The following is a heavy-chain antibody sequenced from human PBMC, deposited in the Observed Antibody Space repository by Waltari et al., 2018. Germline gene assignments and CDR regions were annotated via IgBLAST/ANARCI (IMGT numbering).Heavy chain of an antibody. Sequence: VQLVESGGGLDQPGGSLRLSCTASGFTFSSDGMSWIRQPPGKGLEWIGYIYYSGSTNYNPSLKSRVTISVDTAKNQFSLKLSSVTAADTAVYYCAKVATNLRGSSYFDYWGQGTLVTVSS. V-gene: IGHV4-59*01. D-gene: IGHD5-12*01. CDR2: IYYSGST. CDR1: GFTFSSDG. J-gene: IGHJ4*02. CDR3: AKVATNLRGSSYFDY.